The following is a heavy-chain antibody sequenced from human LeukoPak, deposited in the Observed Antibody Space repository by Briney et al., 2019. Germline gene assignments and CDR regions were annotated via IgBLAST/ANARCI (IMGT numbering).Heavy chain of an antibody. V-gene: IGHV3-23*01. Sequence: GVLRLSCAASGFTFSSYAMSWVRQAPGKGLEWVSAISGSGGSTYYADSVKGRFTISRDNSKNTLYLQMNSLRAEDTAVYYCAKASGGLGDYFDYWGQGTLVTVSS. D-gene: IGHD1-14*01. CDR3: AKASGGLGDYFDY. CDR2: ISGSGGST. J-gene: IGHJ4*02. CDR1: GFTFSSYA.